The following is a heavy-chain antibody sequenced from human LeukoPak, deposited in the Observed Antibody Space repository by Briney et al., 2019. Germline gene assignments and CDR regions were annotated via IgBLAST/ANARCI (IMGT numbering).Heavy chain of an antibody. Sequence: PSETLSLTCAVYGGSFSGYYWSWIRQPPGKGLEWIGEINHSGSTNYNPSLKSRVTISVDTSKNQFSLKLSSVTAADTAVYYCARGGGSGSYYYYWGQGTLVTVSS. CDR3: ARGGGSGSYYYY. J-gene: IGHJ4*02. V-gene: IGHV4-34*01. CDR1: GGSFSGYY. D-gene: IGHD3-10*01. CDR2: INHSGST.